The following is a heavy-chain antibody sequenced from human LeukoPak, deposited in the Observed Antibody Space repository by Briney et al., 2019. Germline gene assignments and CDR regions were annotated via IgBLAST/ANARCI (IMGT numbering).Heavy chain of an antibody. CDR3: ARFFSGDSNYFDY. D-gene: IGHD1-26*01. J-gene: IGHJ4*02. CDR1: GFTFSSYE. Sequence: GGSLRLSCAAFGFTFSSYEMNWVRQAPGKGLEWVSYISSSGSTIYYADSVKGRFTISRDNAKNSLYLQMNSLRAEDTAVYYCARFFSGDSNYFDYWGQGTLVTVSS. CDR2: ISSSGSTI. V-gene: IGHV3-48*03.